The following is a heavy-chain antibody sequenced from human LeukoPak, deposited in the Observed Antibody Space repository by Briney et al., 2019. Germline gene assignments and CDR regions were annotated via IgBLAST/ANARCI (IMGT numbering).Heavy chain of an antibody. CDR1: GGSISSSSYY. J-gene: IGHJ4*02. CDR3: ARTVTPSSLVRYFDY. D-gene: IGHD4-17*01. Sequence: PSETLSLTCTVSGGSISSSSYYWSWIRQHPGKGLEWIGYIYYSGSTYYNPSLKSRVTISVDTSKNQFSLKLSSVTAADTAVYYCARTVTPSSLVRYFDYWGQGTLVTVSS. CDR2: IYYSGST. V-gene: IGHV4-31*03.